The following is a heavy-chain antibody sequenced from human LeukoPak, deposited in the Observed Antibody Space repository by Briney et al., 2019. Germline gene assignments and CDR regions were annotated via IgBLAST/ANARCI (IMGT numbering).Heavy chain of an antibody. CDR1: GGSVTSGGYY. V-gene: IGHV4-39*01. CDR3: ARHSGSGSLSRPFDP. D-gene: IGHD3-10*01. CDR2: IYYTGST. Sequence: SETLPLTCTVAGGSVTSGGYYWGWLRQPPGKGPEWIATIYYTGSTYYNPSLQSRVTISIDTSKNQFSLLLTSVTATDTAVYHCARHSGSGSLSRPFDPWGQGTLVTVSS. J-gene: IGHJ5*02.